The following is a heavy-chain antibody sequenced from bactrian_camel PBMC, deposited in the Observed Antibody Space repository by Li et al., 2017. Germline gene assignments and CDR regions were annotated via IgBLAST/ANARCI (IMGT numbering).Heavy chain of an antibody. CDR2: IATGSGNT. V-gene: IGHV3S40*01. J-gene: IGHJ4*01. CDR3: AARTCRPWSGEGWLTLTGYNY. D-gene: IGHD1*01. CDR1: DSRFTRYC. Sequence: VQLVESGGGSVQAGGSLRLSCEASDSRFTRYCMGWFRQSPGKEREGVARIATGSGNTYYADSVKGRFTIPQDNTKNTVYLQMNSLKPEDTAMYYCAARTCRPWSGEGWLTLTGYNYWGQGTQVTVS.